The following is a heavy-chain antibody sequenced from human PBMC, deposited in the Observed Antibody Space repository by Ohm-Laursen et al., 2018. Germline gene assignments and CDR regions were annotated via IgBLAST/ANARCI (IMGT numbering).Heavy chain of an antibody. CDR2: IYYSGST. J-gene: IGHJ5*02. D-gene: IGHD2-2*02. CDR3: ARSPEIPSWFDP. CDR1: GGSISSYY. Sequence: GTLSLTCTVSGGSISSYYWSWIRQPPGKGLEWIGYIYYSGSTNYNPSLKSRVTISVDTSKNQFSLKLSSVTAADTAVYYCARSPEIPSWFDPWGQGTLVTVSS. V-gene: IGHV4-59*01.